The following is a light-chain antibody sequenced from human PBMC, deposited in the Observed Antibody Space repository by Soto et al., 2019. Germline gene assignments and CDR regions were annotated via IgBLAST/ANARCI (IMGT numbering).Light chain of an antibody. J-gene: IGKJ1*01. CDR2: GAS. Sequence: EIVMKHSQATLSVSPCGRATPSFRASQSISDTLAWYQQKPGQAPRLLIYGASARVPGFPARFSGSGSGTDFTLTISSLQSEDFAVYYCQQYNNWPRPFGQGTKVDIK. V-gene: IGKV3-15*01. CDR1: QSISDT. CDR3: QQYNNWPRP.